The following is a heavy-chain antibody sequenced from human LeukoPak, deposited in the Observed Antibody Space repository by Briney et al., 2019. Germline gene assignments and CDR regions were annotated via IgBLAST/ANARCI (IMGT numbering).Heavy chain of an antibody. D-gene: IGHD3-10*01. CDR1: GYSISSGYY. Sequence: PSETLSLTCTVSGYSISSGYYWGWIRQPPGKGLEWIGSIYHSGSTYCNPSLKSRVTISVDTSKNQFSLKLSSVTAADTAVYYCARDRRGFDWFDYWGQGTLVTVSS. V-gene: IGHV4-38-2*02. CDR2: IYHSGST. CDR3: ARDRRGFDWFDY. J-gene: IGHJ5*01.